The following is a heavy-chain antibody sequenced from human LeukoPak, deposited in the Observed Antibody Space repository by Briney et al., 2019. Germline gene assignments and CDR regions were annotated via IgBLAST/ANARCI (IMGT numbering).Heavy chain of an antibody. Sequence: SETPSLTCTVSGGSISSYYWSWIRQPPGKGLEWIGYIYYSGSTNYNPSLKSRVTISVDTSKNQFSLKLSSVTAADTAVYYCARVTLGYCSGGSCYGFWFDPWGQGTLVTVSS. J-gene: IGHJ5*02. V-gene: IGHV4-59*01. CDR2: IYYSGST. CDR1: GGSISSYY. D-gene: IGHD2-15*01. CDR3: ARVTLGYCSGGSCYGFWFDP.